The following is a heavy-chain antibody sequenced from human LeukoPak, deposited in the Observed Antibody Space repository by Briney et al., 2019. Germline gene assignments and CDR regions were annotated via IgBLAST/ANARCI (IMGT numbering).Heavy chain of an antibody. CDR2: IYYSGNT. CDR3: ARANPYDILTGYYRVIDY. CDR1: GGSISSYY. Sequence: SETLSLTCTVSGGSISSYYWSWIRQPPGKGLEWIGYIYYSGNTNYNPSLKSRVTISVDTSMNQFSLKLSSVTAADTAVYYCARANPYDILTGYYRVIDYWGQGTLVTVSS. D-gene: IGHD3-9*01. V-gene: IGHV4-59*01. J-gene: IGHJ4*02.